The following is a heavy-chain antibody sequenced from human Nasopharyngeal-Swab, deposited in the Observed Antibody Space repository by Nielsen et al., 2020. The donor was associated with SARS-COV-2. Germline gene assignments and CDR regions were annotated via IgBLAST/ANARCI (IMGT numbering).Heavy chain of an antibody. V-gene: IGHV4-59*01. Sequence: SETLSLTCTVSGGSLSNYYWSWIRQPPGKGLEWLGYIHYTANTNYNPFLKSRLTMSVDASKNQFSLKLRSVTAADTAVYFCAREVWQRRLHIFDYWGLGTLVTVSS. D-gene: IGHD4-17*01. CDR3: AREVWQRRLHIFDY. CDR2: IHYTANT. J-gene: IGHJ4*02. CDR1: GGSLSNYY.